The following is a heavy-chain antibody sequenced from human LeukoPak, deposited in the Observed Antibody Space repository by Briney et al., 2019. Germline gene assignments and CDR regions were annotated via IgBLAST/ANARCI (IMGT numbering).Heavy chain of an antibody. CDR2: INHSGIT. D-gene: IGHD3-10*01. CDR3: ARGQRRLPMLRGVGPQIWFDP. V-gene: IGHV4-34*01. J-gene: IGHJ5*02. Sequence: SETLSPTCTVYGGSFSGLYWSWIRQPPGKGLEWIGEINHSGITNYSPSLQSRVTISVDTSKNQFSLNLTSVTAADTAVYYCARGQRRLPMLRGVGPQIWFDPWGQGTLVTVSS. CDR1: GGSFSGLY.